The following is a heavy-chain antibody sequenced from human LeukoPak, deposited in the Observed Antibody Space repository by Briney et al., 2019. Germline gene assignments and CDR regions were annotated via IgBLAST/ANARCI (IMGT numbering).Heavy chain of an antibody. CDR2: IFYTGST. CDR3: ARHGYCSSTSCYYYYYYMDV. V-gene: IGHV4-59*08. D-gene: IGHD2-2*03. CDR1: GGSISNYY. J-gene: IGHJ6*03. Sequence: SETLSLTCTVTGGSISNYYWSWIRQPPGKGLEWIGDIFYTGSTNYNPSLKSRVTISVDTSKNQFSLKLSSVTAADTAVYYCARHGYCSSTSCYYYYYYMDVWGKGTPVTVSS.